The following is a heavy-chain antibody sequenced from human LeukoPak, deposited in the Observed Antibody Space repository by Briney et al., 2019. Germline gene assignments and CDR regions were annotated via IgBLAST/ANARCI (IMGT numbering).Heavy chain of an antibody. CDR2: IYTSGST. CDR3: AGTSSGWDYFDY. V-gene: IGHV4-61*02. J-gene: IGHJ4*02. CDR1: GVSVTSGGYY. Sequence: SETLSLTCTVSGVSVTSGGYYWSWIRHPAGKGLEWIGRIYTSGSTNYNPSLKSRVTVSVDTSKNQFSLKLTSVTAADTAVYYCAGTSSGWDYFDYWGQGNLVTVSS. D-gene: IGHD6-19*01.